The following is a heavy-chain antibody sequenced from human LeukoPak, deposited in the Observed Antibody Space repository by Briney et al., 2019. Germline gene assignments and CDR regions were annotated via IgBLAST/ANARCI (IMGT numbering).Heavy chain of an antibody. D-gene: IGHD3-10*01. CDR1: GGSISSGGYY. J-gene: IGHJ5*02. V-gene: IGHV4-31*03. Sequence: SQTLSLTCTVSGGSISSGGYYWSWIRQPPGKGLEWIGYIYYSGSTYYNPSLKSRVTISVDTSKNQFSLKLSSVTAADTAGYYCAGLLRDCYGSVRPPNWFDRWGQGTLVTVSS. CDR3: AGLLRDCYGSVRPPNWFDR. CDR2: IYYSGST.